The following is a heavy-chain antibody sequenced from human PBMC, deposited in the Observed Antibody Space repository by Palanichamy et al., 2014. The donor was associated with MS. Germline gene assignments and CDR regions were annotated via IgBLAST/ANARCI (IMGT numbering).Heavy chain of an antibody. J-gene: IGHJ6*02. CDR1: GFTVSATY. CDR2: IYNGGRT. V-gene: IGHV3-66*01. CDR3: TRLIATGVLYHFYGMDV. D-gene: IGHD2/OR15-2a*01. Sequence: LVESGGGLVQPGGSLRLSCAASGFTVSATYMAWVRQAPGKGLECVSIIYNGGRTYYADSVKGSFTISRDNSKNTMFLQMDNLRAEDTAVYYCTRLIATGVLYHFYGMDVWGQGTTVTVSS.